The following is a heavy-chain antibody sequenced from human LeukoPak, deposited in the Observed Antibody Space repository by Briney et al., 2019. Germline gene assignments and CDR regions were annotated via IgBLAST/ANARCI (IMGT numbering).Heavy chain of an antibody. CDR1: GGSISSGGYS. D-gene: IGHD5-18*01. Sequence: SETLSLTCAVSGGSISSGGYSWSWIRQPPGKGLEWIGYIYHSGSTYYNPSLKSRVTISVDRSKNQFSLKLSSVTAADTAVYYCARDLGYSYGDAFDIWGQGTIVTVSS. CDR3: ARDLGYSYGDAFDI. V-gene: IGHV4-30-2*01. CDR2: IYHSGST. J-gene: IGHJ3*02.